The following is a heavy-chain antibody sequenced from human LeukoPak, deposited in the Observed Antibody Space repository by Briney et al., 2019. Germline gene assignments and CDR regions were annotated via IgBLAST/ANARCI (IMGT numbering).Heavy chain of an antibody. V-gene: IGHV5-51*01. Sequence: GEALKISWKGSGYSFTSYWIGWGRQMPGKGLGWMGIIYPGDSDTRYSPSFQGQVTISADKSISTAYLQWSSLKASDTAMYYCARLWYSSGWYVGYFDYWGQGTLVTVSS. CDR3: ARLWYSSGWYVGYFDY. D-gene: IGHD6-19*01. J-gene: IGHJ4*02. CDR1: GYSFTSYW. CDR2: IYPGDSDT.